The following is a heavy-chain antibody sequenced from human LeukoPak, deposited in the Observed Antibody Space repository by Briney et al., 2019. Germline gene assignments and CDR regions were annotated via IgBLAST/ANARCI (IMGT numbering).Heavy chain of an antibody. V-gene: IGHV4-61*02. CDR1: GGSISSGSYY. CDR3: ARGEYYYDSSGYYYQYFQH. CDR2: IYTSGST. J-gene: IGHJ1*01. D-gene: IGHD3-22*01. Sequence: PSQTLSLTCTVSGGSISSGSYYWSWIRQPAGKGLEWIGRIYTSGSTNYNLSLKSRVTISVDTSKNQFSLKLSSVTAADTAVYYCARGEYYYDSSGYYYQYFQHWGQGTLVTVSS.